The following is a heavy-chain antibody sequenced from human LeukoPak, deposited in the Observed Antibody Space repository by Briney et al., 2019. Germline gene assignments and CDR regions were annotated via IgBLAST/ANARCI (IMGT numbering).Heavy chain of an antibody. V-gene: IGHV1-18*04. J-gene: IGHJ4*02. CDR3: ARSRRFYDILTGYLDY. CDR2: ISAYNGIT. Sequence: ASVKVSCKASGYTFTSYGISWVRQAPGQGLELMGWISAYNGITNYAQKLQGRVTMTTDTSTSTAYMELRSLRSDDTAVYYCARSRRFYDILTGYLDYWGQGTLVTVSS. CDR1: GYTFTSYG. D-gene: IGHD3-9*01.